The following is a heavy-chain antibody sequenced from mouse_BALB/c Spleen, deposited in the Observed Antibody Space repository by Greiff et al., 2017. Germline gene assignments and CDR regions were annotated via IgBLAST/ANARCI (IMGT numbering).Heavy chain of an antibody. D-gene: IGHD1-1*01. V-gene: IGHV5-6-5*01. Sequence: EVKLMESGGGLVKPGGSLKLSCAASGFTFSSYAMSWVRQTPEKRLEWVSSISSGGSTYYPDSVKGRFTISRDNARNILYLQMSSLRSEDTAMYYCARGHYYGSSYEDYWGQGTTLTVSS. CDR1: GFTFSSYA. CDR2: ISSGGST. J-gene: IGHJ2*01. CDR3: ARGHYYGSSYEDY.